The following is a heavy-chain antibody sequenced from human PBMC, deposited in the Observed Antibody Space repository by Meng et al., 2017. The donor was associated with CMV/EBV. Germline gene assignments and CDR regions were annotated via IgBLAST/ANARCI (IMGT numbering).Heavy chain of an antibody. CDR1: GAPLSGY. D-gene: IGHD1-26*01. V-gene: IGHV4-34*01. Sequence: QVHLQPCGAGLVKPSETLSLTCGVYGAPLSGYWSWVRQPPGEGLEWIGEITHSGSTNYNVSLKSRVTISIDTSKNQFSLKLSSVTATDTAVYYCAPGFRSWSGSYSSWGQGTLVTVSS. CDR3: APGFRSWSGSYSS. J-gene: IGHJ4*02. CDR2: ITHSGST.